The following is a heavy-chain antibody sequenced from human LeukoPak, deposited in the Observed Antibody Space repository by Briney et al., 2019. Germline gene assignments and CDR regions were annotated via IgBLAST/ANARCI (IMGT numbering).Heavy chain of an antibody. CDR3: AKDLGSRAARPLGRYYYYGMDV. J-gene: IGHJ6*02. D-gene: IGHD6-6*01. V-gene: IGHV3-30*18. CDR1: GFTFSSYA. CDR2: ISYDGSNK. Sequence: GGSLRLSCAASGFTFSSYAMSWVRQAPGKGLEWVAVISYDGSNKYYADSVKGRFTISRDNSKNTLYLQMNSLRAEDTAVYYCAKDLGSRAARPLGRYYYYGMDVWGQGTTVTVSS.